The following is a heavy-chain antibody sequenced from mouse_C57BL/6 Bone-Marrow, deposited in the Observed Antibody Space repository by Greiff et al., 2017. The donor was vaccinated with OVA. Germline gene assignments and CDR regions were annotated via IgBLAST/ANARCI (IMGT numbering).Heavy chain of an antibody. D-gene: IGHD1-1*01. V-gene: IGHV14-3*01. CDR2: IDPANGNT. Sequence: EVKLVESVAELVRPGASVKLSCTASGFNIKNTYMHWVKQRPEQGLEWIGRIDPANGNTKYAPKFQGKATITADTSSNTAYLQLSSLTSEDTAIYYCATPHLYGSSYDYWGQGTTLTVSS. J-gene: IGHJ2*01. CDR3: ATPHLYGSSYDY. CDR1: GFNIKNTY.